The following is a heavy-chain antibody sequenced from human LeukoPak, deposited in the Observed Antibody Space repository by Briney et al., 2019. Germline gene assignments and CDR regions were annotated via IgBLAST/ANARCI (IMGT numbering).Heavy chain of an antibody. D-gene: IGHD6-13*01. J-gene: IGHJ1*01. CDR2: IYYSGST. Sequence: SETLSLTCTVSGGSISSYYWSWIRQPPGKGLEWIGYIYYSGSTNYNPSLKSRVTISVDTSKNQFSLKLSSVTAADTAVYYCARGGYSGSWSPLHEYFQHWGQGTLVTVSS. V-gene: IGHV4-59*01. CDR1: GGSISSYY. CDR3: ARGGYSGSWSPLHEYFQH.